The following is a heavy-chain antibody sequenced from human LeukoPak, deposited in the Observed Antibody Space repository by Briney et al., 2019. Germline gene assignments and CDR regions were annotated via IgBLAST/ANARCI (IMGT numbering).Heavy chain of an antibody. CDR2: ISYDGGNK. CDR3: AKAGGHWGLRYYFDY. V-gene: IGHV3-30-3*02. J-gene: IGHJ4*02. CDR1: GFTFCDYA. D-gene: IGHD7-27*01. Sequence: QPGGSLRLSCTASGFTFCDYAMHWVRQAPGKGLEWVAVISYDGGNKYHADSVKGRFTISRDNSKNTLYLQMNSLRAEDTAVYYCAKAGGHWGLRYYFDYWGQGTLVTVSS.